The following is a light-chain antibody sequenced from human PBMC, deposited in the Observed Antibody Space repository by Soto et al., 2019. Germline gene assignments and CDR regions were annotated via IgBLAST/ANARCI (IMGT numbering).Light chain of an antibody. CDR1: QSVSSY. Sequence: DIVLTQSPGTPSLSPGERATLSCRASQSVSSYLVWFQQKPGQAPRLLIYDASTRATGVPARFSGSGSGTDFTLTISSLEPEDFAVYYCQQRSNWPLTFGPGTKVDIK. V-gene: IGKV3-11*01. J-gene: IGKJ3*01. CDR2: DAS. CDR3: QQRSNWPLT.